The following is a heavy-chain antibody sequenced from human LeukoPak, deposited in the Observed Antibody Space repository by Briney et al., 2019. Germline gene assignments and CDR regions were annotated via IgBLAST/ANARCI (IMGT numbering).Heavy chain of an antibody. CDR2: ISYDGSNK. D-gene: IGHD5-24*01. CDR3: AKDMASRRYYYGMDV. V-gene: IGHV3-30*18. CDR1: GFTFSSYG. Sequence: GRSLRLSCAASGFTFSSYGMHWVRQAPGKGLEWVAVISYDGSNKYYADSVKGRFTISRDNSKNTLYLQMNSLRAEDTAVYYCAKDMASRRYYYGMDVWGQGTTVTVSS. J-gene: IGHJ6*02.